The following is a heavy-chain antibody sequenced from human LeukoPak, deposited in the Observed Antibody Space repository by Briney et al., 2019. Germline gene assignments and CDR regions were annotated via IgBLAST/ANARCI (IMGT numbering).Heavy chain of an antibody. D-gene: IGHD6-13*01. V-gene: IGHV1-2*04. CDR1: GYTFTVYY. Sequence: EASVKVSCKASGYTFTVYYMHWVRQAPGQGLEWMGWINPNSGGTNYAQKFQGWVTMTRDTSISTAYMELSRLRSDDTAVYYCARGGSSRPGPCDYWGQGTLVTLSS. CDR3: ARGGSSRPGPCDY. CDR2: INPNSGGT. J-gene: IGHJ4*02.